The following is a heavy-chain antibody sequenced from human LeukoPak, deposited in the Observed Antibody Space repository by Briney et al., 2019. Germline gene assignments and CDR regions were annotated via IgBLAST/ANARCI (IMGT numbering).Heavy chain of an antibody. CDR2: VYYSGNT. CDR1: GGSINNADYY. Sequence: PSETLSLTCSVSGGSINNADYYWNWIRQRPGKGLEWIGYVYYSGNTYYNPSLKSRATISIDTSKSHFSLTLTSVTAADTAVYYCARIKFWNGYYDYWGQGTLVTVSS. J-gene: IGHJ4*02. V-gene: IGHV4-31*03. CDR3: ARIKFWNGYYDY. D-gene: IGHD3-3*01.